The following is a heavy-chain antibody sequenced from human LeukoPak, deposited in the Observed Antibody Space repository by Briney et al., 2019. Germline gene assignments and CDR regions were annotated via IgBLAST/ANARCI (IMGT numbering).Heavy chain of an antibody. Sequence: SETLSLTCTVSGGSISSYYWSWIRQPPGKGLEWVGYVYSIASTRYNPSLKSRVTISIDTSKYQFSLKLSSVTAADTAVYYCARGVCTSTSCYAGDYGLDVWGQGPTVTVS. D-gene: IGHD2-2*01. CDR2: VYSIAST. J-gene: IGHJ6*02. CDR1: GGSISSYY. CDR3: ARGVCTSTSCYAGDYGLDV. V-gene: IGHV4-59*08.